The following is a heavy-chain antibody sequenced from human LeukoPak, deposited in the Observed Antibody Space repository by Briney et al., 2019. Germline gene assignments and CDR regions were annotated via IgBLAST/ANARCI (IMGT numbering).Heavy chain of an antibody. Sequence: GESLKISCKGSGYSFTSYWIGWVRQMPGKGLEWMGIIYPGGSDTRYSPSFQGQVTISADKSISTAYLQWSSLKASDTAMYYCARQGPNYYDSSGYIDYWGQGTLVTVSS. CDR2: IYPGGSDT. D-gene: IGHD3-22*01. CDR1: GYSFTSYW. J-gene: IGHJ4*02. CDR3: ARQGPNYYDSSGYIDY. V-gene: IGHV5-51*01.